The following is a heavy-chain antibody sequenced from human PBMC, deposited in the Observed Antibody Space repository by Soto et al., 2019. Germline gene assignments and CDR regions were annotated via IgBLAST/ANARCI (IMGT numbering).Heavy chain of an antibody. CDR2: IYYSGST. CDR3: ARHGFDGFNDY. J-gene: IGHJ4*02. D-gene: IGHD3-9*01. V-gene: IGHV4-59*08. CDR1: GGSISSYY. Sequence: SETLSLTCTVSGGSISSYYLSWIRQPPGKGLEWIGYIYYSGSTNYNPSLKSRVTISVDTSKNQFSLKLSSVTAADTAVYYCARHGFDGFNDYWGQGTLVTVSS.